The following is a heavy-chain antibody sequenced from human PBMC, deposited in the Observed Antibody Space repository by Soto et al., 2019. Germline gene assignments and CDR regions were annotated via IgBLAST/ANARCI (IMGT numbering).Heavy chain of an antibody. J-gene: IGHJ5*02. Sequence: ESGGGLVQPGGSLRLSCADSGFTFSTYAMSWVRQAPGKGLEWVSSISGSGDFTYYVDSVKGRFTISRDNSKNTLYLQMNSLRAEDTAVYYCAKDRTTTDSLPFDPWGQGTLVTVSS. D-gene: IGHD4-17*01. CDR3: AKDRTTTDSLPFDP. CDR2: ISGSGDFT. CDR1: GFTFSTYA. V-gene: IGHV3-23*01.